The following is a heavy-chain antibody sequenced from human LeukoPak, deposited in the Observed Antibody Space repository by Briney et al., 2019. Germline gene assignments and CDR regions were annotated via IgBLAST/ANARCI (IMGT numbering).Heavy chain of an antibody. V-gene: IGHV3-21*01. D-gene: IGHD6-13*01. CDR2: ISSSSSYI. J-gene: IGHJ4*02. Sequence: PGGSLRLSCAASGFTFSSYSMNWVRQAPGKGLEWVSSISSSSSYIYYADSVKGRFTISRDKAKNSLYLQMNSLRAEDTAVYYCARGYSSSWSSQGYWGQGTLVTVSS. CDR3: ARGYSSSWSSQGY. CDR1: GFTFSSYS.